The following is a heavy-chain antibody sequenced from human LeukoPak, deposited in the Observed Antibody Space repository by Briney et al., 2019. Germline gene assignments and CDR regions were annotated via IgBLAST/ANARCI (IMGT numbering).Heavy chain of an antibody. CDR3: ARASSGLDDILTGYPYYYMDV. J-gene: IGHJ6*03. CDR1: GFTFSRYG. CDR2: IWYDGSNK. V-gene: IGHV3-33*01. D-gene: IGHD3-9*01. Sequence: GGSLRLSCAASGFTFSRYGMHWVRQAPGKGLEWVAVIWYDGSNKYYADSVKGRFTISRDNSKNTLYLQMNSLRAEDTAVYYCARASSGLDDILTGYPYYYMDVWGKGTTVTVSS.